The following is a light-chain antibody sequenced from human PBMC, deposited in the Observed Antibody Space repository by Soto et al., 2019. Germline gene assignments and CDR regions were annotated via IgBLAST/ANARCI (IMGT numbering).Light chain of an antibody. CDR2: DAS. J-gene: IGKJ3*01. CDR1: QSVSSY. V-gene: IGKV3-11*01. Sequence: EIVLTQSPATLSLSPGERATLSCRASQSVSSYLAWYQQKPGQAPRLLIYDASNRATGIPARFSGSGSGTDFTLTISSLAPQDIARYYCQQRSNWPPTFGPSTEVDIK. CDR3: QQRSNWPPT.